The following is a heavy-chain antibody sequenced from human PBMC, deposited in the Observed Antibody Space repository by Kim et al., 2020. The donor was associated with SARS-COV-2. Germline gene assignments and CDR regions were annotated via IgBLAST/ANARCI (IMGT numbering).Heavy chain of an antibody. D-gene: IGHD3-3*01. Sequence: ASVKVSCKASGYTFTSYGISWVRQAPGQGLEWMGWISAYNGNTNYAQKLQGRVTMTTDTSTSTAYMELRSLRSDDTAVYYCARATYYDFWSGDHLDNNWFDPWGQGTLVTVSS. CDR2: ISAYNGNT. CDR1: GYTFTSYG. V-gene: IGHV1-18*04. J-gene: IGHJ5*02. CDR3: ARATYYDFWSGDHLDNNWFDP.